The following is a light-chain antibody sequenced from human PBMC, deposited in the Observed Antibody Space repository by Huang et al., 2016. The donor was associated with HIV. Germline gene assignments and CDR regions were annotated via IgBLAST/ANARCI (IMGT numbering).Light chain of an antibody. J-gene: IGKJ2*01. CDR2: WAS. CDR3: QQYYTNYYT. V-gene: IGKV4-1*01. Sequence: DIVMTQSPDSLTVSLGERATINCKSSQDLLFNADNKSYLAWYQQRPRQPTKLLIYWASTRASDVPDRFSGSGSGTDFILTINSLQDEDMAVYFCQQYYTNYYTFGQGTKLEIQ. CDR1: QDLLFNADNKSY.